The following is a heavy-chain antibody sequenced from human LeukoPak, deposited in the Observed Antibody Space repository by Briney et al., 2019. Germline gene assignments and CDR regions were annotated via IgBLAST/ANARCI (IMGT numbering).Heavy chain of an antibody. Sequence: PGGSLRLSCAASGFTFRSYEMNWVRQAPGKGLEWVSYISSSGSTIYYADSVKGRFTISSDNAKNSLYLQMNSLRAEDTAVYYCARETEMANLDYWGQGTLVTVSS. J-gene: IGHJ4*02. CDR3: ARETEMANLDY. D-gene: IGHD5-24*01. CDR1: GFTFRSYE. CDR2: ISSSGSTI. V-gene: IGHV3-48*03.